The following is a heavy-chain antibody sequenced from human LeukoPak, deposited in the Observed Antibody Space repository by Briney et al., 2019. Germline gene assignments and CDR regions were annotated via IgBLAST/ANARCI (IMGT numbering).Heavy chain of an antibody. CDR1: GYTFTSYG. D-gene: IGHD2-21*02. J-gene: IGHJ4*02. CDR2: VSAYNGNT. Sequence: ASVTVSCKASGYTFTSYGISWVRQAPGQGLEWMGWVSAYNGNTNYAQKLQGRVTMTTDTSTSTAYMELRSLRPDDTAVYYCARDLEAYCGGDCYFVYWGQGTLVTVSS. CDR3: ARDLEAYCGGDCYFVY. V-gene: IGHV1-18*01.